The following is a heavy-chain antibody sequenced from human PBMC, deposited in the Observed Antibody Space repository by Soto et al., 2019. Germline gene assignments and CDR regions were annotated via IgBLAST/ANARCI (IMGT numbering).Heavy chain of an antibody. Sequence: GGSLRLSCAASGFTFSSYGMHWVRQAPGKGLEWVAVISYDGSNKYYADSVKGRFTISRDNSKNTLYLQMNSLRAEDTAVYYCAKALFGCTNGVCYHYYYYGMDVWGQGTTVTVSS. J-gene: IGHJ6*02. CDR2: ISYDGSNK. CDR1: GFTFSSYG. D-gene: IGHD2-8*01. V-gene: IGHV3-30*18. CDR3: AKALFGCTNGVCYHYYYYGMDV.